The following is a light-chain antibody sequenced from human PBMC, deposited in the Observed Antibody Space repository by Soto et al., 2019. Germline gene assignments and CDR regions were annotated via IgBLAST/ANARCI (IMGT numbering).Light chain of an antibody. CDR3: QQYDNLPLT. V-gene: IGKV1-33*01. CDR1: QDISKY. J-gene: IGKJ4*01. CDR2: DAS. Sequence: DIQMTQSPSSLSASVGDRVTITCQASQDISKYLNWYQQKPGKAPKLLIYDASNLEIGVPSKFSGSGSGTDFTFTISSLQPEDIATYYCQQYDNLPLTFGGGTKVEIK.